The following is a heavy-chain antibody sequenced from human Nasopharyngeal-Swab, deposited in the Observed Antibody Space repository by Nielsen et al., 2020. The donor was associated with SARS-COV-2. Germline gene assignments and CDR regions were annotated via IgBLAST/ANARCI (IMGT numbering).Heavy chain of an antibody. CDR3: ARDSLGTYYHYFDY. J-gene: IGHJ4*02. V-gene: IGHV4-30-4*01. CDR1: GGSISSGDYY. D-gene: IGHD3-22*01. CDR2: IYYSGST. Sequence: SETLSLTCTVSGGSISSGDYYWSWIRQSPGKGLEWIGYIYYSGSTYYNPSLKSRVTISVDTSKNQFSLKLSSVTAADTAVYYCARDSLGTYYHYFDYWGQGTLVTVSS.